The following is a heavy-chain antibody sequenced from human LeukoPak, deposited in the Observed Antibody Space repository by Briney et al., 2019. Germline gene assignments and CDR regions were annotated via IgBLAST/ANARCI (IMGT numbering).Heavy chain of an antibody. CDR1: GNSISGSSYY. D-gene: IGHD1-1*01. V-gene: IGHV4-39*01. CDR2: IYYSGST. CDR3: ARLWRAAIDY. J-gene: IGHJ4*02. Sequence: SETLSLTCTVSGNSISGSSYYWGWIRQPPGKGLEWIGSIYYSGSTYYNPSLKSRVTISADTSKNQFSLKLSSVTAADTAVYYCARLWRAAIDYGGQGTLVTVSS.